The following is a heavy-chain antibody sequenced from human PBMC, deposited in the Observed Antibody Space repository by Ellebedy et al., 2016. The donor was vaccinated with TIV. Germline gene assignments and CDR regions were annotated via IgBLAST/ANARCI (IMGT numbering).Heavy chain of an antibody. D-gene: IGHD3-16*02. V-gene: IGHV3-48*02. CDR2: ISGSSRAI. Sequence: GGSLRLSXAASGFTLSDYTMNWVRQAPGKGLEWVSHISGSSRAIFYADSVRGRFTVSRDNAKNSLFLQMDGLRDEDTALYFCARESLDIWGTFRYLFDYWGQGILVTVSS. CDR3: ARESLDIWGTFRYLFDY. J-gene: IGHJ4*02. CDR1: GFTLSDYT.